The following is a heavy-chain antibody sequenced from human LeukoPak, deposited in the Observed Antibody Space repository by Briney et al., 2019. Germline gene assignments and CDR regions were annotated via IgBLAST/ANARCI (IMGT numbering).Heavy chain of an antibody. CDR3: ARELAVGGHFDY. CDR2: IYYSGST. J-gene: IGHJ4*02. Sequence: SQTLSLTCTVSGGSISSGDYYWSWIRQPPGKGLEWIGYIYYSGSTYYNPSLKSRVTISVDTSKNQFSLKLSSVTAADTAMYYCARELAVGGHFDYWGQGTLVTVSS. D-gene: IGHD6-19*01. CDR1: GGSISSGDYY. V-gene: IGHV4-30-4*01.